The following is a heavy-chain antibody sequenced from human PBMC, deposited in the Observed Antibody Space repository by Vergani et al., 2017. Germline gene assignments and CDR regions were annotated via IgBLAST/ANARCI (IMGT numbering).Heavy chain of an antibody. CDR3: VREETFYDSVSDYLAGYFDH. CDR1: GFTFSHYS. Sequence: EVQLLESGGDLVQPGGSLRLSCVASGFTFSHYSMNWVRQAPGSGLEWVASISGRSSYVNYAVSVKGRFTISRDNAKNSLFLQMNSLRAEDTAVYYCVREETFYDSVSDYLAGYFDHWGQGALVTVSS. V-gene: IGHV3-21*06. CDR2: ISGRSSYV. D-gene: IGHD3-3*01. J-gene: IGHJ4*02.